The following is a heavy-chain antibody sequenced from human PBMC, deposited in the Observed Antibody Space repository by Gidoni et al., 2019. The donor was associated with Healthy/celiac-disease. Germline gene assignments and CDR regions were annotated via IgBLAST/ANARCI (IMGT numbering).Heavy chain of an antibody. Sequence: QVQLVQSGAEVKKPGASVKVSCKASGYTFTSYGISWVRQAPGQGLEWMGWISAYNGNTNYAQKLQGRVTMTTDTSTSTAYMELRSLRSDDTAVYYCARDRQQLVQYYYYGMDVWGQGTTVTVSS. CDR1: GYTFTSYG. CDR2: ISAYNGNT. D-gene: IGHD6-13*01. CDR3: ARDRQQLVQYYYYGMDV. V-gene: IGHV1-18*01. J-gene: IGHJ6*02.